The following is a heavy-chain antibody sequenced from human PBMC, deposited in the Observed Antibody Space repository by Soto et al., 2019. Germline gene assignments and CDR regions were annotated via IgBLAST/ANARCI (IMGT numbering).Heavy chain of an antibody. V-gene: IGHV3-73*02. D-gene: IGHD5-18*01. J-gene: IGHJ6*02. Sequence: EVKLVESGGGLVQPGGSLKLSCAASGFTFSGSAMHWVRQASGKGLEWVGRIRSKANSYATAYAASVKGRFTISRDDSKNTAYLQMNSLKTEDTAVYYCTSQGIGYSYGNPYYYYGMDVWGQGTTVTVSS. CDR3: TSQGIGYSYGNPYYYYGMDV. CDR2: IRSKANSYAT. CDR1: GFTFSGSA.